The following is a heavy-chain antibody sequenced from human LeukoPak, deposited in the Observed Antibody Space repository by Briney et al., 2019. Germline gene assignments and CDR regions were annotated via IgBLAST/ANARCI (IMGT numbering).Heavy chain of an antibody. D-gene: IGHD5-12*01. CDR1: GNTFTGYY. J-gene: IGHJ6*02. CDR2: INPNSGGT. V-gene: IGHV1-2*03. Sequence: LGASVKVSCKASGNTFTGYYMHWVRQAPGQGLEWMGWINPNSGGTNYAQKFQGRVTMTRDTSISTAYMELSRLRSDDTAVYYCARVVVATKKSWRYYYYGMDVWGQGTTVTVSS. CDR3: ARVVVATKKSWRYYYYGMDV.